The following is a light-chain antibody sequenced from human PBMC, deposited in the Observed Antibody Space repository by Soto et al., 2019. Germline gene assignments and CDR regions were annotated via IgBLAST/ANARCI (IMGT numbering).Light chain of an antibody. Sequence: ENVLTQSPGTLSLSPGERATLSCRASQSVSTDLAWCQQKPGQAPRLLIYDASNRATGIPVRFAGSGSGTDFALTISSLEPEDFVLYYCQHPPTSFGGGTKVDTK. J-gene: IGKJ4*01. CDR3: QHPPTS. CDR2: DAS. CDR1: QSVSTD. V-gene: IGKV3-11*01.